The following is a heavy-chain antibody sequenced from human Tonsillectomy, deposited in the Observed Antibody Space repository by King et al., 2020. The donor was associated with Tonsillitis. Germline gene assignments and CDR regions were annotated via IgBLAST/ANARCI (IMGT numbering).Heavy chain of an antibody. D-gene: IGHD1-26*01. CDR1: GGSISSNENY. J-gene: IGHJ4*02. Sequence: QLQESGPGIVKPSETLSLTCTVSGGSISSNENYWAWIRQPPGKVLGWIGYMYYSGTIFYNPSLKSRISISGGTSENRFSLKLSSVTAADTAVYFCARYVSGSFDYWGQGALVTVSS. CDR2: MYYSGTI. CDR3: ARYVSGSFDY. V-gene: IGHV4-39*01.